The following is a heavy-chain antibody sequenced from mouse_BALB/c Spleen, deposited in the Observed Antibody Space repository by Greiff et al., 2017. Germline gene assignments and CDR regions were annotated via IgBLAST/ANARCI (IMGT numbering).Heavy chain of an antibody. CDR3: ARGGGSSYAMDY. CDR2: ISYDGSN. D-gene: IGHD1-1*01. CDR1: GYSITSGYY. V-gene: IGHV3-6*02. Sequence: EVQLQESGPGLVKPSQSLSLTCSVTGYSITSGYYWNWIRQFPGNKLEWMGYISYDGSNNYNPSLKNRISITRDTSKNQFFLKLNSVTTEDTATYYCARGGGSSYAMDYWGQGTSVTVSS. J-gene: IGHJ4*01.